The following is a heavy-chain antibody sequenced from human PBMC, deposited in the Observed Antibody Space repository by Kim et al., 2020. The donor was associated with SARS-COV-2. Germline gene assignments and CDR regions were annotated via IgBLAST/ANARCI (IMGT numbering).Heavy chain of an antibody. D-gene: IGHD5-12*01. CDR3: ATDLHFGGYKNRPNDVPGY. V-gene: IGHV1-24*01. CDR1: GYTLTELS. CDR2: FDPEDGET. Sequence: ASVKVSCKVSGYTLTELSMHWVRQAPGKGLEWMGGFDPEDGETIYAQKFQGRVTMTEDTSTDTAYMELSSLRSEDTAVYYCATDLHFGGYKNRPNDVPGYWGQGTLVTVSS. J-gene: IGHJ4*02.